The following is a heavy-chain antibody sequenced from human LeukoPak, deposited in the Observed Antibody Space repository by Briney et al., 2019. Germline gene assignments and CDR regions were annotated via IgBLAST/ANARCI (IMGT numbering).Heavy chain of an antibody. V-gene: IGHV3-7*01. J-gene: IGHJ4*02. Sequence: GGSLRLSCTASAFTFSGAWMTWVRQAPGKGPECVANIREDGTEKNYVDSVRGRFTISRDNSKTTLYLQMNSLRAEDTAVYYCAKDQTAYYGSGSYARELSDWGQGTLVTVSS. D-gene: IGHD3-10*01. CDR1: AFTFSGAW. CDR3: AKDQTAYYGSGSYARELSD. CDR2: IREDGTEK.